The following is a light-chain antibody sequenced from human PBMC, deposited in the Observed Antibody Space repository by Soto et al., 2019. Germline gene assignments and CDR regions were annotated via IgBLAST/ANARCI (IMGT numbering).Light chain of an antibody. CDR2: RAN. V-gene: IGKV1-8*01. CDR1: EAIYTY. J-gene: IGKJ4*01. Sequence: AVRMTQSPSSFSAFTGERVTISCRASEAIYTYLAWYQQKPGSAPKLLIYRANILQSGVPSRFSGGGSGTDFTLTISNLQSDDFATYYCQQHYSYPLTFGGGTKVEI. CDR3: QQHYSYPLT.